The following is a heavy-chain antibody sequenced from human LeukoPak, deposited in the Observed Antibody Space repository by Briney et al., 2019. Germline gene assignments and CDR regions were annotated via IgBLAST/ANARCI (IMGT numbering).Heavy chain of an antibody. CDR3: AKNMFQGVRSHILGGKYGAFDH. J-gene: IGHJ4*02. Sequence: GGSLRLSCAASGFTFDNYAMSWVRQAPGKGLEWVSAISYSGRNTYYAESVRDRFTISRDNSKTTLYLQMNSLRAEDTAIYYCAKNMFQGVRSHILGGKYGAFDHWGQGALVTVSS. D-gene: IGHD3-10*01. V-gene: IGHV3-23*01. CDR1: GFTFDNYA. CDR2: ISYSGRNT.